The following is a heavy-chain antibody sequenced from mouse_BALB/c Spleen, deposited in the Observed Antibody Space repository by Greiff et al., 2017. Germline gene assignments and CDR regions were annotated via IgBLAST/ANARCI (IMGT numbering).Heavy chain of an antibody. Sequence: QVQLQQSGAELARPGASVKLSCKASGYTFTSYWMQWVKQRPGQGLEWIGAIYPGDGDTRYTQKFKGKATLTADKSSSTAYMQLSSLASEDSAVYYCARWNYDYWYFDVWGAGTTVTVSS. V-gene: IGHV1-87*01. CDR2: IYPGDGDT. D-gene: IGHD2-4*01. CDR3: ARWNYDYWYFDV. CDR1: GYTFTSYW. J-gene: IGHJ1*01.